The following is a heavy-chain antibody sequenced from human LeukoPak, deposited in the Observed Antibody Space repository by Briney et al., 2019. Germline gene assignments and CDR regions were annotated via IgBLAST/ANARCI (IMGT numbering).Heavy chain of an antibody. D-gene: IGHD2/OR15-2a*01. J-gene: IGHJ4*02. Sequence: SVKVSCKASGYTFTYRYLHWVRQAPGQALEWMGWITPFNGNTNYAQKFQDRVTITRDRSMSTAYMELSSLRSEDTAVYFCARGTTRKYGDFDYWGQGTLVTVSS. CDR2: ITPFNGNT. CDR3: ARGTTRKYGDFDY. V-gene: IGHV1-45*02. CDR1: GYTFTYRY.